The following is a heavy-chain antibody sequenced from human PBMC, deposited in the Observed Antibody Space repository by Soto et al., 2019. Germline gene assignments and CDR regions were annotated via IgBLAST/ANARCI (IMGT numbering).Heavy chain of an antibody. D-gene: IGHD5-12*01. Sequence: PGESLKISCXGSGYNFNTYWIGWVRQMPGKGLEWMALIYPGDSDTRYSPSFEGQVTLSVDRSISTAYLQWSSLKASDTAIYYCATSTVSYVDIVSSTTRGYFDHWGQGTLVTSPQ. CDR2: IYPGDSDT. CDR1: GYNFNTYW. V-gene: IGHV5-51*01. J-gene: IGHJ4*02. CDR3: ATSTVSYVDIVSSTTRGYFDH.